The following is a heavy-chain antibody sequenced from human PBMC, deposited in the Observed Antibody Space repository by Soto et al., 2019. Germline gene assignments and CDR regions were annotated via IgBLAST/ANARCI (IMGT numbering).Heavy chain of an antibody. J-gene: IGHJ6*02. D-gene: IGHD6-13*01. CDR3: ARDQATYSSSWYEYYYYYGMDV. Sequence: PSQTLSLTCAISGDSVSSNSAAWNWIRQSPSRGLEWLGRTYYRSKWYNDYAVSVKSRITINPDTSKNQFSLQLNSVTPEDTVVYYCARDQATYSSSWYEYYYYYGMDVWGQGTTVTVSS. CDR1: GDSVSSNSAA. CDR2: TYYRSKWYN. V-gene: IGHV6-1*01.